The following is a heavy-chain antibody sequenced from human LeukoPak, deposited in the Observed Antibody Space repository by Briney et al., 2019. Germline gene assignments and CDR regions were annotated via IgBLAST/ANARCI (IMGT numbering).Heavy chain of an antibody. CDR1: YW. J-gene: IGHJ1*01. D-gene: IGHD3-10*01. V-gene: IGHV5-51*01. Sequence: YWSWIRQHPGKGLEWMGIILPGDSDTRYSPSFQGQVTISADKSINTAYVQWSSLKASDTAMYYCATYAGTSSKYFHHWGQGTLVTVSS. CDR3: ATYAGTSSKYFHH. CDR2: ILPGDSDT.